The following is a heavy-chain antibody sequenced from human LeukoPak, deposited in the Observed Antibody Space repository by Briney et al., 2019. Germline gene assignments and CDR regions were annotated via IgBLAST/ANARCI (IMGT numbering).Heavy chain of an antibody. CDR1: GGSFSGYY. D-gene: IGHD5-18*01. V-gene: IGHV4-30-4*08. J-gene: IGHJ4*02. Sequence: PSETLSLTCAVYGGSFSGYYWSWIRQPPGKGLEWIGYIYYSGSTYYNPSLKSRVTISVDTSKNQFSLKLSSVTAADTAVYYCASVSREDTAMVNYFDYWGQGTLVTVSS. CDR3: ASVSREDTAMVNYFDY. CDR2: IYYSGST.